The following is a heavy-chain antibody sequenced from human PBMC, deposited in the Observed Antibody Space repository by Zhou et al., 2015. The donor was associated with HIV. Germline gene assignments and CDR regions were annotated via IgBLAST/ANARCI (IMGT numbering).Heavy chain of an antibody. J-gene: IGHJ5*02. D-gene: IGHD3-22*01. CDR3: ASGDYYDSSGYWFDP. CDR1: GYALTTYH. Sequence: HVQVEQSGAEVKTPGASVKLSCEASGYALTTYHMHWVRQAPGQGLEWMGWISAYNGNTNYAQKLQGRVTMTTDTSTSTAYMELSSLRSEDTAVYYCASGDYYDSSGYWFDPWGQGTLVTVSS. V-gene: IGHV1-18*04. CDR2: ISAYNGNT.